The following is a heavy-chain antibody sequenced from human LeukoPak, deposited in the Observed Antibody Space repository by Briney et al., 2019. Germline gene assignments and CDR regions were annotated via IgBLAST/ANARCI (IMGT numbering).Heavy chain of an antibody. V-gene: IGHV4-39*07. CDR2: IYYSGST. CDR3: AREVYDYVWGSYRYVDY. J-gene: IGHJ4*02. D-gene: IGHD3-16*02. CDR1: GGSISSSSYY. Sequence: SETLSLTCTVSGGSISSSSYYWGWIRQPPGKGLEWIGSIYYSGSTYYNPSLKSRVTISVDTSKNQFSLKLSSVTAADTAVYYCAREVYDYVWGSYRYVDYWGQGTLVTVSS.